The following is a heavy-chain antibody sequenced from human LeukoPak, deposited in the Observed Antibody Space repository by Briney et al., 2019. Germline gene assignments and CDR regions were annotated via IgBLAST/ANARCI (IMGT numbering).Heavy chain of an antibody. CDR2: INHSGST. J-gene: IGHJ5*02. V-gene: IGHV4-34*01. D-gene: IGHD5-18*01. Sequence: NPSETLSLTCAVYGGSFSGYYWNWIRQPPGKGLEWIGEINHSGSTNYNPSLKSRVTISVDTSKNQFSLKLSSVTAADTAVYYCATRGDTAPHSDWFDPWGQGTLVTVSS. CDR1: GGSFSGYY. CDR3: ATRGDTAPHSDWFDP.